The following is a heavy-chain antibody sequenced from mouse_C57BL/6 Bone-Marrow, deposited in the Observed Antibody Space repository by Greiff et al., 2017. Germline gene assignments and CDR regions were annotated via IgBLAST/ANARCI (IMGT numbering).Heavy chain of an antibody. CDR3: ARESRQLRPYYFDY. V-gene: IGHV1-69*01. J-gene: IGHJ2*01. CDR1: GYTFTSYW. Sequence: VQLQQPGAELVMPGASVKLSCKASGYTFTSYWMHWVKQRPGQGLEWIGEIDPSDSYTNYNQKFKGKSTLTVDKSSSTAYMQLSSLTSEDSAVYDCARESRQLRPYYFDYWGQGTTLTVSS. D-gene: IGHD3-2*02. CDR2: IDPSDSYT.